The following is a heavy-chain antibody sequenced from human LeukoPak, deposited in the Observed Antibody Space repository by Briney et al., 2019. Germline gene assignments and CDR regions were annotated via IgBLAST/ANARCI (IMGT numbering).Heavy chain of an antibody. V-gene: IGHV1-46*01. Sequence: ASVKVSCKSSGYTFANYCLHWVRQAPGQGLEWMGIINPVGGSTTYTQKFQGRVTMTRDTSTSTIYMDLSSLRSEDTAVYYCARGGSLAAAPHLYYFDYWGQGSLVTVSS. J-gene: IGHJ4*02. CDR3: ARGGSLAAAPHLYYFDY. CDR1: GYTFANYC. CDR2: INPVGGST. D-gene: IGHD6-19*01.